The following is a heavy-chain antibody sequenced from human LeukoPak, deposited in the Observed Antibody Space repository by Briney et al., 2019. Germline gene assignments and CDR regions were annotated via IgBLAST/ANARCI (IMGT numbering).Heavy chain of an antibody. V-gene: IGHV4-39*01. D-gene: IGHD5-12*01. Sequence: SETLSLTCTVSGGSISSGVYYWGWIRQPPGKGLEWIGSIYYSGSTYYNPSLKSRVTISVDTSKNQFSLKLSSVTAADTAVYYCARLAQGYSGYDPKRPKLNWFDPWGQGTLVTVSS. CDR3: ARLAQGYSGYDPKRPKLNWFDP. J-gene: IGHJ5*02. CDR1: GGSISSGVYY. CDR2: IYYSGST.